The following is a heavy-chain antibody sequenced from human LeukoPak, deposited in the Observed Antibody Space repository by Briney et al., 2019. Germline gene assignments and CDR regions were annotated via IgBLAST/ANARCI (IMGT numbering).Heavy chain of an antibody. V-gene: IGHV4-4*07. Sequence: PSETLSLTCTVSGASISSYYWNWIRQPAGKGLEWIGRTYTSGTTNYNPSLKSRVSMSVDTSKNQFSLKLSSVTAADTAVYYCARDEIAAAVSFDHWGQGTLVTVSS. CDR1: GASISSYY. CDR3: ARDEIAAAVSFDH. J-gene: IGHJ4*02. CDR2: TYTSGTT. D-gene: IGHD6-13*01.